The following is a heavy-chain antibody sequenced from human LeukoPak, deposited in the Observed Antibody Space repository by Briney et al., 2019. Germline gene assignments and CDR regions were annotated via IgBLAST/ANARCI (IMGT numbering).Heavy chain of an antibody. CDR1: GFTFSSYA. Sequence: GGSLRLPCAASGFTFSSYAMHWVRQAPGKGLEWVAVISYDGSNKYYADSVKGRFTISRDNSKNTLYLQMNSLRAEDTAVYYCARDRGDGYNPGYWGQGTLVTVSS. J-gene: IGHJ4*02. D-gene: IGHD5-24*01. CDR3: ARDRGDGYNPGY. CDR2: ISYDGSNK. V-gene: IGHV3-30-3*01.